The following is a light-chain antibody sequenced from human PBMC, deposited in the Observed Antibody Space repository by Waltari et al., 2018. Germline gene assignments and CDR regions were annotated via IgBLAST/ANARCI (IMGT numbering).Light chain of an antibody. J-gene: IGKJ2*01. CDR2: EAT. CDR3: LEHDNFPTHT. Sequence: ETTLTQSPAFMSATPRDRVNISCRASQDIDDEMNWYQQKPGEGAIFIIQEATTLVPGIPPRFSGSGYGTDFTLTINNIQSEDVASYFCLEHDNFPTHTFGQGTKLEIK. CDR1: QDIDDE. V-gene: IGKV5-2*01.